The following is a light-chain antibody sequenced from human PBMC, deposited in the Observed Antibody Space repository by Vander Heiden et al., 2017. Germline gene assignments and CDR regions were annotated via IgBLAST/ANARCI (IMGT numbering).Light chain of an antibody. CDR1: QSVSSN. CDR3: QEENNRHHMCT. J-gene: IGKJ3*01. CDR2: GAS. V-gene: IGKV3-15*01. Sequence: IVMTQSPATLSASPWARATLSCRDSQSVSSNLAWYQQKPGQASMLLIYGASTRANVIEAVFSASGVGTEVTLTIISRQSEDFAVYYWQEENNRHHMCTFGPGTKVEIK.